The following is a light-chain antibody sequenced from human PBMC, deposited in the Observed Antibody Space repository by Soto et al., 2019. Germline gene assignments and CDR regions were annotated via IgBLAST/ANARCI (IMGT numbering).Light chain of an antibody. V-gene: IGKV3-15*01. CDR2: GAS. CDR1: QSVSSN. Sequence: EIVMTQSPATLSVSPGERDTLSCRASQSVSSNLAWYQQKPGQAPRLLIYGASTRATGIPARFSGSGSGTEFTLTISSLQSEDFAVYYCQQYNNWPPYIFGQGTQLEIK. J-gene: IGKJ2*01. CDR3: QQYNNWPPYI.